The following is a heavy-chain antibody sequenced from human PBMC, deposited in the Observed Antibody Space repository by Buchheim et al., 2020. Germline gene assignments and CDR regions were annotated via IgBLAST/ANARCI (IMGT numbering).Heavy chain of an antibody. CDR2: ISYDGSNK. V-gene: IGHV3-30*18. CDR1: GFTFSSYG. Sequence: QVQLVESGGGVVQPGRSLRLSCAASGFTFSSYGMHWVRQAPGKGLEWVAVISYDGSNKYYADSVKGRFTISRDNSKNTLYLQMNSLRAEDTAVYYCAKDGGTIFGVVIPEKNWFDPWGQGTL. J-gene: IGHJ5*02. D-gene: IGHD3-3*01. CDR3: AKDGGTIFGVVIPEKNWFDP.